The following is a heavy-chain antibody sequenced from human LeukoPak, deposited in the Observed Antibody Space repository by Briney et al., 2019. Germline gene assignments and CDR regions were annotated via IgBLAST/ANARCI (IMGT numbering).Heavy chain of an antibody. CDR1: GFTFSTYA. J-gene: IGHJ4*02. Sequence: PGGSLRLSCAASGFTFSTYAMTWVRQAPGKGLEWVSGISGSGASTYYADSVKGRFTISRDNSKYTLYLQMNSLRAEDTALYYCAKAIRQNRDLYDYWGQATLVTVSS. CDR2: ISGSGAST. CDR3: AKAIRQNRDLYDY. D-gene: IGHD1-14*01. V-gene: IGHV3-23*01.